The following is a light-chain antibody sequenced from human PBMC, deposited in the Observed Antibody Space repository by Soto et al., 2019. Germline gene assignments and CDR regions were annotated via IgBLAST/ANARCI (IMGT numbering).Light chain of an antibody. CDR1: QSVRTK. CDR2: GAS. V-gene: IGKV3-15*01. CDR3: QQYNSWPPIT. Sequence: EIVMTQSPGTLSVSPGEGATLFCRASQSVRTKLAWYQQRAGQAPRLLMYGASTSATGIPDRLSGSGYGTEFTLHISHRESEDFAFYYVQQYNSWPPITFGQGTRLEI. J-gene: IGKJ5*01.